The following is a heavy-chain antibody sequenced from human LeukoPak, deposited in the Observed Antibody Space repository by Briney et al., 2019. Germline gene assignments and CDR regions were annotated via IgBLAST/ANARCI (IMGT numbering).Heavy chain of an antibody. V-gene: IGHV3-30*02. D-gene: IGHD1-14*01. CDR2: IWYDGSNK. CDR3: AKETGTHGLDY. J-gene: IGHJ4*02. Sequence: GGSLRLSCAASGFTFSSYGMHWVRQAPGKGLEWVAVIWYDGSNKYYADSVKGRFTISRDNSKNTLYLQMNSLRAEDTAVYYCAKETGTHGLDYWGQETLVTVSS. CDR1: GFTFSSYG.